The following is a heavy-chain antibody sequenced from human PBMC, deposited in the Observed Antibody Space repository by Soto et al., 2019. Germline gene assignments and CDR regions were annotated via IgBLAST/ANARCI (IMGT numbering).Heavy chain of an antibody. CDR2: ISSNSAYI. CDR3: TRDASRDSSARGWFDP. Sequence: GGSLRLSCAASGLTFRSFTMNWVRQTARKGLEWVSTISSNSAYIYYTDALRGRFTISRDNAKNSLHLQMNSLRAEDTAVYYCTRDASRDSSARGWFDPWGPGTLVTVSS. V-gene: IGHV3-21*01. CDR1: GLTFRSFT. J-gene: IGHJ5*02. D-gene: IGHD6-13*01.